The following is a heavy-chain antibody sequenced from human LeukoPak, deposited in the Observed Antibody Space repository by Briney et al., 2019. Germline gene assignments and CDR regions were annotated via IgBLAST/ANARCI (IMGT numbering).Heavy chain of an antibody. V-gene: IGHV1-46*01. CDR1: GYTFTSYY. CDR2: INPSGGGT. Sequence: ASVKVSCKASGYTFTSYYMHWVRQAPGQGLEWMGIINPSGGGTSYAQKFQGRATMTRDTSTSTVYMELSSLRSEDTAVYYCARGGIVGATFDYWGQGTLVTVSS. D-gene: IGHD1-26*01. J-gene: IGHJ4*02. CDR3: ARGGIVGATFDY.